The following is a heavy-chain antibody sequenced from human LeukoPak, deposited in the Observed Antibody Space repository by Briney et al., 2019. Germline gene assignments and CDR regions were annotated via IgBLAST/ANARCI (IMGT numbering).Heavy chain of an antibody. D-gene: IGHD3-22*01. V-gene: IGHV3-30*02. CDR1: GFTFSSYG. J-gene: IGHJ4*02. CDR3: ARDGMWYYDSSGYYYAPLGY. Sequence: GGSLRLSCAASGFTFSSYGMHWVRQALRKGLEWVAFIRYDGSNKYYADSAKGRFTISRDNSKNTLYLQMNSLRAEDTAVYYCARDGMWYYDSSGYYYAPLGYWGQGTLVTVSS. CDR2: IRYDGSNK.